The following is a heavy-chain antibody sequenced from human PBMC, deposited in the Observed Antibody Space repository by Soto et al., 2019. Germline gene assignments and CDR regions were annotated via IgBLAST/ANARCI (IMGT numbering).Heavy chain of an antibody. J-gene: IGHJ5*02. CDR1: GGSISSGGYS. CDR2: IYHSGST. Sequence: QLQLQESGSGLVKPSQTLSLTCAVSGGSISSGGYSWSWIRQPPGKGLEWIGYIYHSGSTYYNPSLKSRVTISVDRSKNQFSLKLSSVTAADTAVYYCARYYDILTGYYWAAWFDPWGQGTLVTVSS. CDR3: ARYYDILTGYYWAAWFDP. D-gene: IGHD3-9*01. V-gene: IGHV4-30-2*01.